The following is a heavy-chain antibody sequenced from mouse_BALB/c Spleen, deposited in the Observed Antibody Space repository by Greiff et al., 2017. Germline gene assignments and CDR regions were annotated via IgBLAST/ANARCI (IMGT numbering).Heavy chain of an antibody. V-gene: IGHV14-3*02. Sequence: VQLQQSGAELVKPGASVKLSCTASGFNIKDTYMHWVKQRPEQGLEWIGRIDPANGNTKYDPKFQGKATITADTSSNTAYLQLSSLTSEDTAVYYGAREDDYDVGYAMDYWGQGTSVTVSS. J-gene: IGHJ4*01. CDR3: AREDDYDVGYAMDY. CDR1: GFNIKDTY. D-gene: IGHD2-4*01. CDR2: IDPANGNT.